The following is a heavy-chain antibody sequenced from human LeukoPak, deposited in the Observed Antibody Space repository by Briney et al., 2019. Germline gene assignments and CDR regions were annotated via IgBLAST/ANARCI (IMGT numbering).Heavy chain of an antibody. J-gene: IGHJ3*02. CDR3: ARGTRSAFDI. CDR1: GDSFSSNSAA. Sequence: SQTLSLSCAISGDSFSSNSAAWNWIRRSPSRGLEWLGRTYYRSKWYNDYALSVKSRITINPDTSKNQFSLQLNSVTPEDTAVYYCARGTRSAFDIWGQGTEVTVSP. CDR2: TYYRSKWYN. D-gene: IGHD3/OR15-3a*01. V-gene: IGHV6-1*01.